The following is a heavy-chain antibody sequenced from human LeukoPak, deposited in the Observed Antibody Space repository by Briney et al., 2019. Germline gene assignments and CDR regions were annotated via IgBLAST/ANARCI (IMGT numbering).Heavy chain of an antibody. CDR3: AKDLEQLVHGWGYYYYGMDV. V-gene: IGHV3-9*01. CDR1: GFTFDDYA. D-gene: IGHD6-13*01. Sequence: GRSLRLSCAASGFTFDDYAMHWVRQAPGKGLEWVSGISWNSGSIGYADSVKGRFTISRDNSKNTLYLQMNSLRAEDTAVYYCAKDLEQLVHGWGYYYYGMDVWGQGTTVTVSS. CDR2: ISWNSGSI. J-gene: IGHJ6*02.